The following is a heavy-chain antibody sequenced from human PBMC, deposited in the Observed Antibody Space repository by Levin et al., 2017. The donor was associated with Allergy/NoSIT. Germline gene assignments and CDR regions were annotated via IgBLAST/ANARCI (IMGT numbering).Heavy chain of an antibody. CDR3: AKGLSPYGDYVALDY. CDR2: ISYDGRNK. J-gene: IGHJ4*02. D-gene: IGHD4-17*01. CDR1: DFTFSSYG. Sequence: LSLTCAVSDFTFSSYGMHWVRQAPGKGLEWVAVISYDGRNKYYADSVKGRFTISRDNSKSTLALQSSSLRAEDTAVYYCAKGLSPYGDYVALDYWGQGTLVTVSS. V-gene: IGHV3-30*18.